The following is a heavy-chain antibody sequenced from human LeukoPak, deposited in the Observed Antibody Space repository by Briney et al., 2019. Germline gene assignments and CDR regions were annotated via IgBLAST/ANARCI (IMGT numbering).Heavy chain of an antibody. CDR1: GYTFTSYA. CDR3: ARDGPMNNYGDTNYFDY. CDR2: INAGNGNT. Sequence: ASVKVSCKASGYTFTSYAMHWVRQAPGQRLEWMGWINAGNGNTKYSQKFQGRVTITRDTSASTAYMELSSLRSEDTAVYYCARDGPMNNYGDTNYFDYWGQGTLVTVSS. J-gene: IGHJ4*02. V-gene: IGHV1-3*01. D-gene: IGHD4-17*01.